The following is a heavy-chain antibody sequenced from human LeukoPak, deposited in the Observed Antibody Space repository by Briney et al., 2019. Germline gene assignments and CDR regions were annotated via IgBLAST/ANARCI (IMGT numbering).Heavy chain of an antibody. CDR3: ARGSSRFDC. D-gene: IGHD6-13*01. CDR1: GGSFSGYY. CDR2: TSYSDST. J-gene: IGHJ4*02. V-gene: IGHV4-59*01. Sequence: SETLSLTCAGYGGSFSGYYWSWIRQPPGKGLEWIGYTSYSDSTRYSPSLKSRVTMSIDTSMNQFSLKVTSVTAADTAVYYCARGSSRFDCWGQGTLVTVSS.